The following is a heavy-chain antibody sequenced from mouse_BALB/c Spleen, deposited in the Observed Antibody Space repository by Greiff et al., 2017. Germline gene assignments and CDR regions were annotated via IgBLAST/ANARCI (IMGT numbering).Heavy chain of an antibody. CDR1: GFTFSSFG. V-gene: IGHV5-17*02. CDR3: ARGDYGYGWFAY. J-gene: IGHJ3*01. Sequence: EVQLVESGGGLVQPGGSRKLSCAASGFTFSSFGMHWVRQAPEKGLEWVAYISSGSSTIYYADTVKGRFTISRDNPKNTLFLQMTSLRSEDTAMYYCARGDYGYGWFAYWGQGTLVTVSA. CDR2: ISSGSSTI. D-gene: IGHD2-2*01.